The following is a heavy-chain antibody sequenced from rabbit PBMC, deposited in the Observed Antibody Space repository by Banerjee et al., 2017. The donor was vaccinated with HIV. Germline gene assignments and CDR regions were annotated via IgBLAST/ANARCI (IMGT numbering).Heavy chain of an antibody. CDR1: GFSFSSSYY. CDR2: IYAGSSGTT. J-gene: IGHJ6*01. D-gene: IGHD8-1*01. CDR3: ARDTGSSFSTYGMDL. V-gene: IGHV1S40*01. Sequence: QSLEESGGGLVQPEGSLTLTCTASGFSFSSSYYMCWVRQAPGKGLEWIACIYAGSSGTTYYASWAKGRFTISKTSSTTVTLQMTSLTAADTATYFCARDTGSSFSTYGMDLRGPGTLVTVS.